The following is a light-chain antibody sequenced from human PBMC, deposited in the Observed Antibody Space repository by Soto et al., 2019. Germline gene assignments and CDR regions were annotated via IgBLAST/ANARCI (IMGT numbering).Light chain of an antibody. CDR3: QQYGNSPWT. J-gene: IGKJ1*01. CDR1: QRFGSSN. Sequence: ELVLTQSPGTLSLSPGERGTLSCRASQRFGSSNLAWYQQKPGQAPRLLIYSTSSRATGIPDRFSGSGSGTDFTLTISRLEPEDFAVYYCQQYGNSPWTFGQGTKVEIK. V-gene: IGKV3-20*01. CDR2: STS.